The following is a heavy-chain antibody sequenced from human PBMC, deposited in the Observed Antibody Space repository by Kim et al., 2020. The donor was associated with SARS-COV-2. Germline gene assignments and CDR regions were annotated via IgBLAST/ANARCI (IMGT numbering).Heavy chain of an antibody. V-gene: IGHV3-23*01. Sequence: GGSLRLSCAASGFTFNNYGMVWVRQAPGKGLEWVSAISGSGGSTNYADSVKGRFTISRDNSKNTLYLQMNSLRADDTAVYYCAKKGGSGPHYFDYWGQGT. CDR3: AKKGGSGPHYFDY. CDR2: ISGSGGST. D-gene: IGHD3-16*01. J-gene: IGHJ4*02. CDR1: GFTFNNYG.